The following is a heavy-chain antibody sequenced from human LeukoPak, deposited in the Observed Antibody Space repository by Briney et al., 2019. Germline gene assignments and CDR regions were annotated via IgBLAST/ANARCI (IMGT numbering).Heavy chain of an antibody. CDR2: IYYTGIT. V-gene: IGHV4-61*01. J-gene: IGHJ4*02. Sequence: ASETLSLTCAVSGGSVNSGSYYWSWIRQHPGKGLEWIGYIYYTGITNYNPSLKSRVTISVDTSKNQFSLNLNSVTAADTAVYYCATSQCGSDCYLAGDYWGQGTLATVSS. CDR1: GGSVNSGSYY. CDR3: ATSQCGSDCYLAGDY. D-gene: IGHD2-21*02.